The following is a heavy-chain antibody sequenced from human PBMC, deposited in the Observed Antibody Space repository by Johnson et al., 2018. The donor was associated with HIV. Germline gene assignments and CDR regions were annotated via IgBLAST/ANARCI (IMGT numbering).Heavy chain of an antibody. CDR1: GFSFSDYY. Sequence: QMLLVESGGGLVKPGGSLRLSCAASGFSFSDYYMTWIRQAPGKGLEWVSYISSSGASIYYADSVKGRFTISRDNAKNSLYLQMNSLRAEDTAVYYCSRVITSVRVAPRYAFDIWGQGTMVTVSS. D-gene: IGHD3-3*01. CDR2: ISSSGASI. CDR3: SRVITSVRVAPRYAFDI. V-gene: IGHV3-11*04. J-gene: IGHJ3*02.